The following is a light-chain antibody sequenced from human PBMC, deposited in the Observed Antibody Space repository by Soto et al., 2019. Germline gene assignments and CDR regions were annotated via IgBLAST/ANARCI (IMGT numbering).Light chain of an antibody. V-gene: IGLV1-47*01. CDR3: ATWDDSLNGFYV. CDR1: TSNIGSNY. CDR2: RNN. Sequence: QSVLTQPPSASGTPGQGVTISCSGSTSNIGSNYVYWYQQLPGTAPRLLIYRNNQRPSGVPDRFSGYKSGTSASLAISGLRSDDEADYFCATWDDSLNGFYVFGTGTKLPVL. J-gene: IGLJ1*01.